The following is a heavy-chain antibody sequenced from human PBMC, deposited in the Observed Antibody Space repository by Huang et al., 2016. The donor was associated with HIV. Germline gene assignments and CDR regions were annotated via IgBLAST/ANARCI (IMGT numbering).Heavy chain of an antibody. Sequence: QVQLVQSGAEVKKPGASVKVSCKASGYTFTTYFMHWVRQAPGQGREWMGRVDPSGGSTSDAQKFQGRVSMTRDTSTSTLYMELTSLRSDDTAVYYCARDGNLGWWGQGTLVTVSS. CDR3: ARDGNLGW. CDR1: GYTFTTYF. V-gene: IGHV1-46*01. D-gene: IGHD1-1*01. CDR2: VDPSGGST. J-gene: IGHJ4*02.